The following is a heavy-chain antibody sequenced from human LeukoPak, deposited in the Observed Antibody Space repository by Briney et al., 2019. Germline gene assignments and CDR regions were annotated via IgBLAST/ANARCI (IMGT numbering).Heavy chain of an antibody. D-gene: IGHD2-21*02. CDR2: ISAYNGNT. CDR3: ARVDHCGVDCYSPDLDY. Sequence: ASVKVSCKASGYTFTSYGIRWVRQAPGQGLEWMGWISAYNGNTNYAQKLQGRVTMTTDTSTSTAYMELRRLRSDDTAVYYCARVDHCGVDCYSPDLDYGGQGTLVTVSS. J-gene: IGHJ4*02. V-gene: IGHV1-18*01. CDR1: GYTFTSYG.